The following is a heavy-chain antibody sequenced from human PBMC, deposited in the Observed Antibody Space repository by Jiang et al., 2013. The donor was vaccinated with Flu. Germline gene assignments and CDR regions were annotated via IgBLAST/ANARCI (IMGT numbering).Heavy chain of an antibody. CDR3: ARPNRWLQTKFDY. V-gene: IGHV4-34*01. J-gene: IGHJ4*02. D-gene: IGHD5-24*01. CDR2: INHSGST. CDR1: GGSFSGYY. Sequence: LLKPSETLSLTCAVYGGSFSGYYWSWIRQPPGKGLEWIGEINHSGSTNYNPSLKSRVTTSVDTSKNQFSLKLSSVTAADTAVYYCARPNRWLQTKFDYWGQGTLVTVSS.